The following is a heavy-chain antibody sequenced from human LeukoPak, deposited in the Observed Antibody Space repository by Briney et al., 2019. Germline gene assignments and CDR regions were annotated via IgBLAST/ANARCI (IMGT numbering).Heavy chain of an antibody. Sequence: GGSLRLSCAASGFTFSSYAMSWVRQAPGKGLEWVSAISGSGGSTYYADSVKGRFIISRDNSKNTLYLQMNSLRAEDTAVYYCAKQKSPHGYYFDYWGQGTLVTVSS. CDR1: GFTFSSYA. CDR2: ISGSGGST. V-gene: IGHV3-23*01. J-gene: IGHJ4*02. CDR3: AKQKSPHGYYFDY.